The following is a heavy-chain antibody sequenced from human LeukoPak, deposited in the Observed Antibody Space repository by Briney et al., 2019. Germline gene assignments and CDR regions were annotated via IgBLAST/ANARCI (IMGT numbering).Heavy chain of an antibody. CDR1: GFTFSSYS. D-gene: IGHD3-22*01. V-gene: IGHV3-21*01. CDR3: ARSCDSSGLFDY. Sequence: GPLRLSCAASGFTFSSYSMNWVRQAPGKGLEWVSSISSSSSYIYYADSVKGRFTISRDNAKNSLYLQMNSLRAEDTAVYYCARSCDSSGLFDYWGQGTLVTISS. CDR2: ISSSSSYI. J-gene: IGHJ4*02.